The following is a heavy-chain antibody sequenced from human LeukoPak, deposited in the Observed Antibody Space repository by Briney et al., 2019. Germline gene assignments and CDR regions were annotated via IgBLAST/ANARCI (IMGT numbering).Heavy chain of an antibody. V-gene: IGHV1-69*05. D-gene: IGHD5-12*01. CDR2: IIPILGIV. Sequence: GASVKVSCKASGGTFSSYGISWVRQAPGQGLEWMGRIIPILGIVNHAQKFQDRATVTTDESTTTVYMELSSLRSEDTAVYYCARGARGYSGGFDSLLYFDCWGQGTLVTVSS. CDR1: GGTFSSYG. J-gene: IGHJ4*02. CDR3: ARGARGYSGGFDSLLYFDC.